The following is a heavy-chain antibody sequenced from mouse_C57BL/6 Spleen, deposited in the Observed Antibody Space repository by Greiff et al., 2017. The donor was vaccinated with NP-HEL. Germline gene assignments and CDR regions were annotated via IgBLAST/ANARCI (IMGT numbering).Heavy chain of an antibody. J-gene: IGHJ4*01. V-gene: IGHV1-82*01. CDR1: GYAFSSSW. CDR2: IYPGDGDT. D-gene: IGHD2-4*01. Sequence: QVQLKQSGPELVKPGASVKISCKASGYAFSSSWMNWVKQRPGKGLEWIGRIYPGDGDTNYNGKFKGKATLTADKSSSTAYMQLSSLTSEDSAVYFGAREGYYDYDGGYAMDYWGQGTSVTVSS. CDR3: AREGYYDYDGGYAMDY.